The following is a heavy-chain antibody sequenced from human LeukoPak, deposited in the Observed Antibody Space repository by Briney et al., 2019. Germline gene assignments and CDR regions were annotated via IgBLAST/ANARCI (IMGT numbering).Heavy chain of an antibody. Sequence: ASVKVSCKASGYTFTSYGISWVRQAPGQGLEWMGWISAYNGNTNYAQKLQGRVTMTTDTSTSTAYMELRSLRSDDTAVYYCARDPTYDYVWGSYRYGYFDYWGQGTLVTVSS. CDR1: GYTFTSYG. V-gene: IGHV1-18*01. D-gene: IGHD3-16*02. J-gene: IGHJ4*02. CDR2: ISAYNGNT. CDR3: ARDPTYDYVWGSYRYGYFDY.